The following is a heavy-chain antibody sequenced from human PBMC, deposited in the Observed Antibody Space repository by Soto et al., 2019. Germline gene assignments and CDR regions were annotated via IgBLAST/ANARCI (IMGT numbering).Heavy chain of an antibody. CDR2: IYYSGST. Sequence: SETLSLTCTVSGGSISSGGYYWSWIRQHPGKGLEWIGYIYYSGSTYYNPSLKSRVTISVDTSKNQFSLKLSSVTAADTAVYYCARATGIAVARILSPPPYFDYWGQGTLVTVSS. J-gene: IGHJ4*02. CDR3: ARATGIAVARILSPPPYFDY. V-gene: IGHV4-31*03. D-gene: IGHD6-19*01. CDR1: GGSISSGGYY.